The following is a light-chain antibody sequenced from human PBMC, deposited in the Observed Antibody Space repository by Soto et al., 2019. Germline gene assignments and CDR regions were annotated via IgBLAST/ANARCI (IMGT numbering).Light chain of an antibody. J-gene: IGKJ5*01. CDR3: QQLNSYPL. CDR1: QGISSY. Sequence: DIKLTQSPSFLSASVGDRVTITCRASQGISSYLAWYQQKPGKAPKLLIYAASTLQSGVPSRFSGSGSGTEFTLTISSLQPEDFATYYCQQLNSYPLFGQGTRLDIK. V-gene: IGKV1-9*01. CDR2: AAS.